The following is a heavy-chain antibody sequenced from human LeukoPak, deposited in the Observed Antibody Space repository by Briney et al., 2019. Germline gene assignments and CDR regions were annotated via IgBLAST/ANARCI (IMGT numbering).Heavy chain of an antibody. D-gene: IGHD6-19*01. J-gene: IGHJ6*02. V-gene: IGHV1-8*01. Sequence: ASVTVSCKASGYTFTSYDINWVRQATGQGLEGMGWMNPNSGNTGYVQKFQGRDTMTRNTSISTAYMELSSLRSEDTAVYYCARASSGWSSFYYYYGMDVWGQGTTVTVSS. CDR3: ARASSGWSSFYYYYGMDV. CDR2: MNPNSGNT. CDR1: GYTFTSYD.